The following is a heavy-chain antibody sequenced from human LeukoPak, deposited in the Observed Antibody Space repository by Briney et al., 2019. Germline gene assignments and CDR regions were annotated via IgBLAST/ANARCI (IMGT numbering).Heavy chain of an antibody. D-gene: IGHD6-19*01. CDR1: GFTFDDYT. V-gene: IGHV3-43*01. CDR3: ARQWGYFTSGWWLDTFDV. CDR2: ISWDGGST. J-gene: IGHJ3*01. Sequence: GGSLRLSCAASGFTFDDYTMHWVRQAPGKGLEWVSLISWDGGSTYYADTVKGRFTISRDNAKNSLYLQINSLRAEDTAIYYCARQWGYFTSGWWLDTFDVWGQGSMVIVSS.